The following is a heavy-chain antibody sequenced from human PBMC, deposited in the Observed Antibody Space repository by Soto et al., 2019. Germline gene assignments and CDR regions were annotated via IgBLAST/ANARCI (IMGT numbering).Heavy chain of an antibody. CDR3: ARQGFGPLHGLVDV. CDR2: VHHSWGS. D-gene: IGHD3-10*01. V-gene: IGHV4-59*08. CDR1: GGSISSYY. Sequence: QVQLQESGPGPVKPSETMSLSCTVSGGSISSYYWSWFRQSPGKRMEWIGYVHHSWGSSYNPSLQGRVAISLGTSKSQFSLKVTSVTATDSAVYYCARQGFGPLHGLVDVWGQGTTVTVSS. J-gene: IGHJ6*02.